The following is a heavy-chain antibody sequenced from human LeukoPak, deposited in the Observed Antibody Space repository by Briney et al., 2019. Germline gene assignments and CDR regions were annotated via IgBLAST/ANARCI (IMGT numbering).Heavy chain of an antibody. CDR3: ARHEADYSNYGVVWYYYYGMDV. J-gene: IGHJ6*02. CDR1: GGSISSSSYY. V-gene: IGHV4-61*05. Sequence: SETLSLTCTVSGGSISSSSYYWSWIRQPPGKGLEWIGYIYYSGSTNYNPSLKSRVTISVDTSKNQFSLKLSSVTAADTAVYYCARHEADYSNYGVVWYYYYGMDVWGQGTTVTVSS. D-gene: IGHD4-11*01. CDR2: IYYSGST.